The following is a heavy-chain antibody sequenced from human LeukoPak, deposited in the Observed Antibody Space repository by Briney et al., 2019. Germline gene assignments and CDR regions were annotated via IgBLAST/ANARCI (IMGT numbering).Heavy chain of an antibody. J-gene: IGHJ4*02. Sequence: ASVKVSCKASGYTFTGYYMHWVRQAPGQGLEWMGWINPNSGGTNYAQKFQGRVTMTRDTSISTAYMELSRLRSDDTAVYYCARVPVGATPFDYWGQGTLVTVSS. V-gene: IGHV1-2*02. CDR2: INPNSGGT. D-gene: IGHD1-26*01. CDR1: GYTFTGYY. CDR3: ARVPVGATPFDY.